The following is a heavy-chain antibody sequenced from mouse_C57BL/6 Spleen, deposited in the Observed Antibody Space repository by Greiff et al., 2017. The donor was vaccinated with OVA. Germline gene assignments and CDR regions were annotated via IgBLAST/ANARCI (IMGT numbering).Heavy chain of an antibody. CDR1: GYTFTDYY. V-gene: IGHV1-26*01. CDR3: ASFITRYFDV. J-gene: IGHJ1*03. Sequence: EVKLQQSGPELVKPGASVKISCKASGYTFTDYYMNWVKQSHGKSLEWIGDINPNNGGTSYNQKFKGKATLTVDKSSSTAYMELRSLTSEDSAVYYCASFITRYFDVWGTGTTVTVSS. D-gene: IGHD1-1*01. CDR2: INPNNGGT.